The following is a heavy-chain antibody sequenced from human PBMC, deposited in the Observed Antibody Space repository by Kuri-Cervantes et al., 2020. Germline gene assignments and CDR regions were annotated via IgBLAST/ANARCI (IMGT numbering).Heavy chain of an antibody. CDR2: INWNGGNT. D-gene: IGHD1-1*01. V-gene: IGHV3-20*04. CDR1: GFTFDDYG. J-gene: IGHJ6*03. Sequence: GESLKISCAASGFTFDDYGMSWVRQAPGRGLEWVSDINWNGGNTRYADSLKGRFTISRDNAKNTLYLQMNSLRAEDTAVYYCARGELEPNDYYYYYMDVWGKGTTVTVSS. CDR3: ARGELEPNDYYYYYMDV.